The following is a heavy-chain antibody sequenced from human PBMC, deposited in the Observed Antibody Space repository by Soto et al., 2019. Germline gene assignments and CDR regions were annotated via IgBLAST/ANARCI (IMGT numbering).Heavy chain of an antibody. J-gene: IGHJ4*02. D-gene: IGHD4-17*01. V-gene: IGHV3-64*01. CDR2: ISSNGGST. Sequence: GGSLRLSCAASGFTFSSYAMHWVRQAPGKGLEYVSAISSNGGSTYYANSVKGRFTISRDNSKNTLYLQMGSLRAEDMAVYYCARGYGDYEGYFDYWGQGTLVTVSS. CDR3: ARGYGDYEGYFDY. CDR1: GFTFSSYA.